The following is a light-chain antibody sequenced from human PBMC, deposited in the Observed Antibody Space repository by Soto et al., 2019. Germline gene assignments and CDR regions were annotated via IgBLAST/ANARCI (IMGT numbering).Light chain of an antibody. CDR1: QDISTH. CDR2: SAS. J-gene: IGKJ4*01. CDR3: QQVQHYPLS. Sequence: DIQLTQSPSFLSASVGDRVTITCRASQDISTHLAWYQQKPGRAPKLLIFSASTLQSGVPSGFSGSVSGTEFTLTISSLQPEDFATYYCQQVQHYPLSFGGGTKVEIK. V-gene: IGKV1-9*01.